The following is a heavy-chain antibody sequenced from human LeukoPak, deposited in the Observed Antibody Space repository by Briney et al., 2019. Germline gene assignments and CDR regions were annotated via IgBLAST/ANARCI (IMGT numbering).Heavy chain of an antibody. CDR2: IYPGDSDT. CDR3: ARQYGRPFDY. J-gene: IGHJ4*02. D-gene: IGHD4-17*01. CDR1: GYPFSSSW. V-gene: IGHV5-51*01. Sequence: GESLKISFKGSGYPFSSSWIGWVRQMPGKGLEWMGIIYPGDSDTRYSPSFQGQVTISADKSINTAYLQWSSLKATDTGIYYCARQYGRPFDYWGQGTLVTVSS.